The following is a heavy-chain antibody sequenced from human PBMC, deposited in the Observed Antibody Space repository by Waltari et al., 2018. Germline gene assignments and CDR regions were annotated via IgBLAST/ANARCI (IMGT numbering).Heavy chain of an antibody. CDR3: ATWRWGQSEVDY. J-gene: IGHJ4*02. CDR2: IKEDGSDK. V-gene: IGHV3-7*01. Sequence: EAQLVESGGKLVQPGGSLRLSCVASGFTFRRHWMSWVRQAPGRGLEWVATIKEDGSDKHYVDSLRGRVTIARDNANDSLYLQMNSLRAEDTAVYYCATWRWGQSEVDYWGQGTLVTVSS. D-gene: IGHD7-27*01. CDR1: GFTFRRHW.